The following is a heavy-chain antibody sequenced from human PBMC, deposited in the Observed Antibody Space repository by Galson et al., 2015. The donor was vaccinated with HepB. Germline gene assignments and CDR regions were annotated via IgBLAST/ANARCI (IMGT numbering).Heavy chain of an antibody. V-gene: IGHV1-3*01. J-gene: IGHJ3*02. Sequence: SVKVSCKASGYTFTSYAMHWVRQAPGQRLEWMGWINAGNGNTKYSQKFQGRVTITRDTSASTAYMELSSLRSEDTAVYYCARDRALTHSIVGATPDAFDIWGQGTMVTVSS. CDR2: INAGNGNT. CDR3: ARDRALTHSIVGATPDAFDI. CDR1: GYTFTSYA. D-gene: IGHD1-26*01.